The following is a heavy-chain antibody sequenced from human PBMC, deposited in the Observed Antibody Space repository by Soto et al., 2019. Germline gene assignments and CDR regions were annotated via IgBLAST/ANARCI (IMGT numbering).Heavy chain of an antibody. J-gene: IGHJ4*02. V-gene: IGHV6-1*01. CDR3: ARAMSYCGRTDCFPLDY. CDR1: GDSVSSKDAA. Sequence: SETLSLTCAISGDSVSSKDAAWNWIRQSPSRGLEWLGRTYYRSRWYNDYAVSVKGRLTINPDTSKNQFSLQLNSVTPEDTAVYYCARAMSYCGRTDCFPLDYWGQGSLVTVSS. CDR2: TYYRSRWYN. D-gene: IGHD2-2*01.